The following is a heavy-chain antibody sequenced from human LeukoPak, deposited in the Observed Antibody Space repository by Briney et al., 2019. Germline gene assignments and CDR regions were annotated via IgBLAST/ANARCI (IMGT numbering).Heavy chain of an antibody. CDR3: ARGYHRYYSGSGRWYNWFDP. CDR2: ISAYNGNT. J-gene: IGHJ5*02. D-gene: IGHD3-10*01. V-gene: IGHV1-18*01. CDR1: DYTFTNYD. Sequence: ASVKVSCKASDYTFTNYDITWVRQAPGHGLEWMGWISAYNGNTYYAQRLQGRVTMTTGTSTSTAYMELRSLRSEDTAVYYCARGYHRYYSGSGRWYNWFDPWGQGTLVTVSS.